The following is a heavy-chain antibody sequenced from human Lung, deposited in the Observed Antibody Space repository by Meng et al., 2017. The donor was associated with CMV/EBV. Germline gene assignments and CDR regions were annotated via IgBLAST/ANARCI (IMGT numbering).Heavy chain of an antibody. CDR1: GGSFSGYY. D-gene: IGHD2-2*01. V-gene: IGHV4-34*01. J-gene: IGHJ6*02. CDR2: INHSGST. CDR3: ARGYIVVVPAAMLRSGLYGMDV. Sequence: LXCAVYGGSFSGYYWSWIRQPPGKGLEWMGEINHSGSTNYNASLESRVTISVDTDKKQFPLKLSYVTAADTAVYYCARGYIVVVPAAMLRSGLYGMDVWXQGTXVNGAS.